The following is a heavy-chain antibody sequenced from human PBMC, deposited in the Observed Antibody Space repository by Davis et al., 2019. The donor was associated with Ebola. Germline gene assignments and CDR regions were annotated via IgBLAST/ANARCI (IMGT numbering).Heavy chain of an antibody. V-gene: IGHV1-69*01. CDR3: ARGKDGDYYFDY. Sequence: NLSCAASGFTFSSYAIRRVRQAPGQGLEWLGGLFPIFGTANYAQKFQGRVTITADDSTSTAYMELSSLRSEDTAVYYCARGKDGDYYFDYWGQGTLVTVSS. CDR2: LFPIFGTA. D-gene: IGHD4-17*01. J-gene: IGHJ4*02. CDR1: GFTFSSYA.